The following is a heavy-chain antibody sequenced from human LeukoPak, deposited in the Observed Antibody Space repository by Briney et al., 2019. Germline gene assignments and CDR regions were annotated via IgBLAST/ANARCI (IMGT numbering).Heavy chain of an antibody. CDR1: GFTFSHYW. D-gene: IGHD1-26*01. Sequence: GGSLRLSCAASGFTFSHYWMHWVRQVPGKGLVWVSHINNDGSSTTYADSVKGRFTISRDNAKNTLYLQMNSLRAEDTAVYYCASEREALDYWGQGTLVTVSS. CDR2: INNDGSST. CDR3: ASEREALDY. V-gene: IGHV3-74*01. J-gene: IGHJ4*02.